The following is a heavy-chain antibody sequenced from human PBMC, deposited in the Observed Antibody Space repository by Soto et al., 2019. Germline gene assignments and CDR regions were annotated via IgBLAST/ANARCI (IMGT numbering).Heavy chain of an antibody. CDR2: DYDTGST. CDR1: GASISSSY. J-gene: IGHJ4*02. V-gene: IGHV4-59*01. CDR3: ARDAPGSLYFDY. Sequence: KASETLSLTCTVSGASISSSYWRWIRQPPGKRLEWIAYDYDTGSTYFNPSLKSRVTMSLDTSKNQFSLKLRSVTAADTAVYYCARDAPGSLYFDYWGQGTLVTVSS. D-gene: IGHD7-27*01.